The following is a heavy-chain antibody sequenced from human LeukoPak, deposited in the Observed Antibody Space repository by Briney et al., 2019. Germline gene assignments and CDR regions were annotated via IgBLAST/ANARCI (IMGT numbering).Heavy chain of an antibody. V-gene: IGHV4-34*01. Sequence: PSENLAVTGAGYGGSFSGYDWSWIRQPPGKGLEWIGEINHSGSTNYNPSLKSRVTISVDTSKNQFSLKLSSVTAADTAVYYCARVLVQGNGYSGYDEPFDYWGQGTLVTVSS. CDR2: INHSGST. CDR3: ARVLVQGNGYSGYDEPFDY. D-gene: IGHD5-12*01. CDR1: GGSFSGYD. J-gene: IGHJ4*02.